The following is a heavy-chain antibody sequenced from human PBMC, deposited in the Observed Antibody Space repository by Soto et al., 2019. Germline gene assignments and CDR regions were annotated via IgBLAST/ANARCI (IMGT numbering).Heavy chain of an antibody. CDR3: ARDLTELGYCSGGSCYTFDY. CDR2: ISYDGSNK. D-gene: IGHD2-15*01. Sequence: GGSLRLSCAASGFTFSSYAMHWVRQAPGKGLEWVAVISYDGSNKYYADSVKGRFTISRDNSKNTLYLQMNSLRAEDTAVYYCARDLTELGYCSGGSCYTFDYWGQGTLVTVSS. CDR1: GFTFSSYA. V-gene: IGHV3-30-3*01. J-gene: IGHJ4*02.